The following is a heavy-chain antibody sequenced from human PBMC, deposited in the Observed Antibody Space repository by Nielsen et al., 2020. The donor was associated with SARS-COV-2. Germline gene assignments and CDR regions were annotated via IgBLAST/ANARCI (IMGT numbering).Heavy chain of an antibody. V-gene: IGHV1-2*06. Sequence: WVRQAPGQGLEWMGRINPNSGGTNYAQKFQGRVTMTRDTSISTAYLQWSSLKASDTAMYYCARHAAYYSDSSGISYYFDYWGQGTLVTVSS. J-gene: IGHJ4*02. CDR2: INPNSGGT. CDR3: ARHAAYYSDSSGISYYFDY. D-gene: IGHD3-22*01.